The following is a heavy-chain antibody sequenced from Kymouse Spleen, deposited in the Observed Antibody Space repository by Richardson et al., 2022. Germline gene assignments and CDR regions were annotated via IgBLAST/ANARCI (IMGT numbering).Heavy chain of an antibody. CDR1: GFTFSSYG. J-gene: IGHJ6*02. CDR2: IWYDGSNK. Sequence: QVQLVESGGGVVQPGRSLRLSCAASGFTFSSYGMHWVRQAPGKGLEWVAVIWYDGSNKYYADSVKGRFTISRDNSKNTLYLQMNSLRAEDTAVYYCARDGGITGTSLGMDVWGQGTTVTVSS. D-gene: IGHD1-7*01. V-gene: IGHV3-33*01. CDR3: ARDGGITGTSLGMDV.